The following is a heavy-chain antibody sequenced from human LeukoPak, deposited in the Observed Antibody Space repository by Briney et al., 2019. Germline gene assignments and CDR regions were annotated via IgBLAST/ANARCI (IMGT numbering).Heavy chain of an antibody. Sequence: GGSLRLSCAASGFTVSSNYMSWVRQAPGKGLEWVAVIWYDGSNKYYADSVKGRFTISRDNSKNTLYLQMNSLRAEDTAVYYCARDQASITMVRGVNWFDPWGQGTLVTVSS. J-gene: IGHJ5*02. CDR1: GFTVSSNY. CDR2: IWYDGSNK. D-gene: IGHD3-10*01. CDR3: ARDQASITMVRGVNWFDP. V-gene: IGHV3-33*08.